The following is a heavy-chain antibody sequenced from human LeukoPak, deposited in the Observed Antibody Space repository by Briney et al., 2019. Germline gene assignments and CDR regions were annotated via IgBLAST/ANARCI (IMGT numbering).Heavy chain of an antibody. D-gene: IGHD3-10*01. CDR3: ARVDTGRGGGWVPFDY. CDR1: GLTVSINY. Sequence: TGGSLRLSCAASGLTVSINYMTWLRQAPEKGLKWVSVIYTDGRTYYADSVRGRLTISRDNSKNTVYLQMNTLTTEDTAVYYCARVDTGRGGGWVPFDYWGQGTPVTVSS. V-gene: IGHV3-53*05. J-gene: IGHJ4*02. CDR2: IYTDGRT.